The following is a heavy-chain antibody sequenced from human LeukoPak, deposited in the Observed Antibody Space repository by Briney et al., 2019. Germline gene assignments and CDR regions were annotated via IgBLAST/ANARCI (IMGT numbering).Heavy chain of an antibody. CDR2: MSYDGSNK. CDR1: GFTFSSYW. J-gene: IGHJ6*02. Sequence: GGSLRLSCAASGFTFSSYWMHWVRQAPGKGLEWVAVMSYDGSNKYYADSVKGRFTISRDNSKNTLYLQMNSLRAEDTAVYYCARDWSSKYPYYYGMDVWGQGTTVTVSS. V-gene: IGHV3-30*03. CDR3: ARDWSSKYPYYYGMDV. D-gene: IGHD4-11*01.